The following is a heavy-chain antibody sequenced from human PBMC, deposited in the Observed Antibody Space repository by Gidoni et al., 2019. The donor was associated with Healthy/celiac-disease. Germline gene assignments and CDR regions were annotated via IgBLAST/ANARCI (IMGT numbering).Heavy chain of an antibody. CDR3: ARKVIVVVPAPPIWFDR. V-gene: IGHV4-34*01. Sequence: QVQLQQWGAGLWKPAENLSLTCAVDGRSVSGYYRSWIRQPPGKGLEWIGEINHSGSTNYNSSLMRRVTLSVDTSKNQFSLKLSSVTAADTAVYSCARKVIVVVPAPPIWFDRWGQGTLVTVSS. J-gene: IGHJ5*02. CDR2: INHSGST. D-gene: IGHD2-2*01. CDR1: GRSVSGYY.